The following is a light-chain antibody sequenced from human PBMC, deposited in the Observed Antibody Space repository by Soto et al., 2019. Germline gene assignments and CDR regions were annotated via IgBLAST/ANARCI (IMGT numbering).Light chain of an antibody. CDR1: QSVNFY. Sequence: EIVLTQSPGTLSLSPGQRATLSCRASQSVNFYLAWYQQKPGQAPRLLISDASSRATDVPDRFSGSGSGTDFSLTISRLEPEVFAVYYCQQYGDSPVTFGQGTKVDIK. J-gene: IGKJ1*01. CDR2: DAS. V-gene: IGKV3-20*01. CDR3: QQYGDSPVT.